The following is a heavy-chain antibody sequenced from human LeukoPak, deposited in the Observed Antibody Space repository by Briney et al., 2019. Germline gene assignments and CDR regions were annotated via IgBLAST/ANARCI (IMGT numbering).Heavy chain of an antibody. J-gene: IGHJ4*02. D-gene: IGHD3-16*02. CDR1: GGSFSGYY. V-gene: IGHV4-34*01. Sequence: SETLSLTCAVYGGSFSGYYWSWVRQPPGKGLEWIGEINHSGSTNYNPSLKSRVTISVDTSKNQFSLKLSSVTAADTAVYYCARVTGYDYVWGSYRYPKEFDYWGQGTLVTVSS. CDR3: ARVTGYDYVWGSYRYPKEFDY. CDR2: INHSGST.